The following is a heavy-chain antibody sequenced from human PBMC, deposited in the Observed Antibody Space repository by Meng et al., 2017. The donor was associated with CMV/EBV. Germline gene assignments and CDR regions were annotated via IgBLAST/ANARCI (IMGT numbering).Heavy chain of an antibody. CDR2: IYYSGST. CDR1: GGSISSGDYY. Sequence: HVHRPEPGPGLVKPSQPLSLTCTVSGGSISSGDYYCSWIRQPSGKGLEWIVYIYYSGSTYYNPSLKSRVTISVDTSKNQFSLKLSSVTAADTAVYYCARVMGPNRTPYYFDYWGQGTLVTVSS. CDR3: ARVMGPNRTPYYFDY. D-gene: IGHD1-14*01. J-gene: IGHJ4*02. V-gene: IGHV4-30-4*08.